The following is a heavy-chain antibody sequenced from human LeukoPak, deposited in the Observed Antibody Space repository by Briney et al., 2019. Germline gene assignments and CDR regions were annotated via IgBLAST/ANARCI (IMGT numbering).Heavy chain of an antibody. CDR2: ISVYNGNT. CDR1: GYTFTRYG. CDR3: ARKTVGATAGHY. J-gene: IGHJ4*02. Sequence: ASLKVSSKASGYTFTRYGISRVRQARGQGLEWMGWISVYNGNTDYAQTPQGRVTMTTDTATSTAYMGLRRLRSGDSVVYYWARKTVGATAGHYWGQGTLDSVSS. D-gene: IGHD1-26*01. V-gene: IGHV1-18*01.